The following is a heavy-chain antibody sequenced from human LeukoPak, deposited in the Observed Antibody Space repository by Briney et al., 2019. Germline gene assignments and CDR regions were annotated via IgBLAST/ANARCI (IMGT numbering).Heavy chain of an antibody. D-gene: IGHD7-27*01. J-gene: IGHJ6*02. CDR2: ISYDGSNK. CDR1: GFTFSSYG. Sequence: GGSLRLSCAASGFTFSSYGMHWVRQAPGKGLEWVAVISYDGSNKYYADSVKGRFTISRDNSKNTLYLQMNSLRAEDTAVYYCAKAPYNNWGSPHSMDVWGQGTTVTVSS. CDR3: AKAPYNNWGSPHSMDV. V-gene: IGHV3-30*18.